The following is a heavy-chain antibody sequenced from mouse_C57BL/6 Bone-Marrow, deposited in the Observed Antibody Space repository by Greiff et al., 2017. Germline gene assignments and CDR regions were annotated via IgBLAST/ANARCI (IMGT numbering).Heavy chain of an antibody. Sequence: QVQLQQPGAELVKPGASVKMSCKASGYTFTSYWITWVKQRPGQGLEWIGDIYPTSGRTNYNEKFKSKAILTVDNSSNTAYMQLSSLTSEDSAVFDCARSGPLGRSFDDWGQGTTLTVSS. V-gene: IGHV1-55*01. CDR3: ARSGPLGRSFDD. CDR1: GYTFTSYW. J-gene: IGHJ2*01. D-gene: IGHD4-1*01. CDR2: IYPTSGRT.